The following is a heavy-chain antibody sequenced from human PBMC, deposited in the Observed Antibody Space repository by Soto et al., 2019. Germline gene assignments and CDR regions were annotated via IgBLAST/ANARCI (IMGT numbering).Heavy chain of an antibody. J-gene: IGHJ4*02. D-gene: IGHD3-3*01. CDR3: ARAVTIFGVVTFDF. CDR2: INPTGGST. V-gene: IGHV1-46*03. Sequence: VQLVQSGAEVKKPGASVKISCKASGYTFISYYLHWVRQAPGQGLEWMGLINPTGGSTSYAVEFQGRVAMTRAASPGTVNMELSNLTSEDTAVYYCARAVTIFGVVTFDFWGQGTLVTVSS. CDR1: GYTFISYY.